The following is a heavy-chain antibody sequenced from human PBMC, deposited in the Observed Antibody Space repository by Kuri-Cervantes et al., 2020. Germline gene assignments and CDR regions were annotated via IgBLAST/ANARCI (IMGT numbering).Heavy chain of an antibody. V-gene: IGHV1-18*01. CDR3: ARDRIFGVVITDH. CDR2: ISVYTGYT. D-gene: IGHD3-3*01. CDR1: GYSFTSYG. Sequence: ASVKVSCKASGYSFTSYGISWVRQAPGQGLEWMGWISVYTGYTNYAQKFQGRVTMTTDTSTSTAYMELGSLRSDDTAVYYCARDRIFGVVITDHWGQGILVTVSS. J-gene: IGHJ5*02.